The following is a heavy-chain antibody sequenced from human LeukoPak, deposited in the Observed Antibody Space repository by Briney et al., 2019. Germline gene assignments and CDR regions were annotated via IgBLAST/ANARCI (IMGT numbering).Heavy chain of an antibody. J-gene: IGHJ5*02. CDR1: GYTFTSYG. CDR3: ARDYSGSPINWFDP. Sequence: VASVKVSCKASGYTFTSYGTSWVRQAPGQGLEWMGWISAYNGNTNYAQKLQGRVTMTTDTSTSTAYMELRSLRSDDTAVYYCARDYSGSPINWFDPWGQGTLVTVSS. D-gene: IGHD1-26*01. CDR2: ISAYNGNT. V-gene: IGHV1-18*01.